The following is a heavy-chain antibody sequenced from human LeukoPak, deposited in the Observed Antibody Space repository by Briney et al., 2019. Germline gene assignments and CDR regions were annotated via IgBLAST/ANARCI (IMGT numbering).Heavy chain of an antibody. J-gene: IGHJ3*02. CDR2: IIPIFGTA. CDR3: ARGQWELLPDAFDI. D-gene: IGHD1-26*01. CDR1: GYTFTSYA. Sequence: ASVKVSCKASGYTFTSYAISWVRQAPGQGLEWMGGIIPIFGTANYAQKFQGRVTITTDESTSTAYMELSSLRSEDTAVYYCARGQWELLPDAFDIWGQGTMVTVSS. V-gene: IGHV1-69*05.